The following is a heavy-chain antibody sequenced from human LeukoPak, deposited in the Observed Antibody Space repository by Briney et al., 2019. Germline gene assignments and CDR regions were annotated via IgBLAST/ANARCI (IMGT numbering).Heavy chain of an antibody. CDR2: MNPNSGDT. CDR1: GYTFTSYD. J-gene: IGHJ3*02. D-gene: IGHD2-2*01. Sequence: ASVKVSCKASGYTFTSYDINWVRQATGQGLEWMGCMNPNSGDTGYAQKFQGRVTMTRNTSISTAYMELSSLRSEDTAVYYCARRPVYCSSTSCYDAFDIWGQGTMVTVSS. CDR3: ARRPVYCSSTSCYDAFDI. V-gene: IGHV1-8*01.